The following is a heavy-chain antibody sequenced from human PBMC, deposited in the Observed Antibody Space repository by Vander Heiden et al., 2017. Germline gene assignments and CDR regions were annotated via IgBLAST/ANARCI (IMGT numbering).Heavy chain of an antibody. V-gene: IGHV4-59*11. J-gene: IGHJ4*02. CDR2: VYYSGST. CDR3: ARDSSYFEY. CDR1: GGSITSHY. Sequence: QVQLQESGPGLVKPSETLSLTCTVSGGSITSHYWSWIRQPPGKGLEWIGYVYYSGSTNYNPSLKSRVTISVDTSKNQFSLKLSLVTAADTAVYYCARDSSYFEYWGQGTLVTVSS.